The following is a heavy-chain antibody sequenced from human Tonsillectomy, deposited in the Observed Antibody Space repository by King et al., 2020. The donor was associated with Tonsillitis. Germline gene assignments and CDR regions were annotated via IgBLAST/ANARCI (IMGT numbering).Heavy chain of an antibody. V-gene: IGHV3-30*02. J-gene: IGHJ4*02. CDR3: ARPYSRSHFDS. CDR1: GFTFSSYG. D-gene: IGHD6-6*01. Sequence: VQLVESGGGVVQPGGSLRLSCAASGFTFSSYGMHWVRQAPGKGLEWVAFIRNDGSNKYYADSVKGRFTISRDNSKNTLYLQMNSLRAEDTAVYFCARPYSRSHFDSWGQGTLVTVSS. CDR2: IRNDGSNK.